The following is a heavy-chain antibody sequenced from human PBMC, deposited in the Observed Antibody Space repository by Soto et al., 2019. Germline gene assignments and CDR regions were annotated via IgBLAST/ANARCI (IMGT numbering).Heavy chain of an antibody. J-gene: IGHJ6*02. Sequence: GASVKVSCKASVYTFTSYYMHWVRQAPGQGLEWMGIINPSGGSTSYAQKFQGRVTMTRDTSTSTVYMELSSLRSEDTAVYYWDGEHYVPGSNVSCMDDWGQGTTLTVS. D-gene: IGHD3-16*01. CDR1: VYTFTSYY. CDR2: INPSGGST. CDR3: DGEHYVPGSNVSCMDD. V-gene: IGHV1-46*03.